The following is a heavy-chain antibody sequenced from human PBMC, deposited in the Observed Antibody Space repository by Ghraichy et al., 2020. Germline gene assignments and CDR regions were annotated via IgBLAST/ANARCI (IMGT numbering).Heavy chain of an antibody. D-gene: IGHD4-23*01. Sequence: SVKVSCKASGGTFSSYAISWVRQAPGQGLEWMGGIIPIFGTANYAQKFQGRVTITADKSTSTAYMELSSLRSEDTAVYYCARVHGGNSENYWYFDLWGRGTLVTVSS. CDR1: GGTFSSYA. V-gene: IGHV1-69*06. CDR3: ARVHGGNSENYWYFDL. J-gene: IGHJ2*01. CDR2: IIPIFGTA.